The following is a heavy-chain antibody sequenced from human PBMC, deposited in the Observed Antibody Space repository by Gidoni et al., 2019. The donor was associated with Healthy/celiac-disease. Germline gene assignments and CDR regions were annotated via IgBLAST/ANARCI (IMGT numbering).Heavy chain of an antibody. CDR1: GYTFTGYY. Sequence: QMQLVQSGAEVKKPGASVKVSCKASGYTFTGYYMHWVRQAPGQGLEWMGWINPNSGGTNYAQKFQGRVTMTRDTSISTAYMELSRLRSDDTAVYYCARALSSSWYFGDFGTFDYWGQGTLVTVSS. D-gene: IGHD6-13*01. CDR3: ARALSSSWYFGDFGTFDY. V-gene: IGHV1-2*02. J-gene: IGHJ4*02. CDR2: INPNSGGT.